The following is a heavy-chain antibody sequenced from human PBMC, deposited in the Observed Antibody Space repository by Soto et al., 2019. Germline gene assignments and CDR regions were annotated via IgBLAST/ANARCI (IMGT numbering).Heavy chain of an antibody. Sequence: QMHLQESGSGLVKPSQTLSLTCAVSGGSLSSSAYSWSWIRQPPGKGLEWIGFIYQSGSTYYNPSLKSRVTMSQDRPKNQFSLKLSSVTAADTAVYYCARELLFYDSDGFSWDDAFYIWGQGTMVTVSS. CDR1: GGSLSSSAYS. J-gene: IGHJ3*02. V-gene: IGHV4-30-2*01. CDR2: IYQSGST. CDR3: ARELLFYDSDGFSWDDAFYI. D-gene: IGHD3-22*01.